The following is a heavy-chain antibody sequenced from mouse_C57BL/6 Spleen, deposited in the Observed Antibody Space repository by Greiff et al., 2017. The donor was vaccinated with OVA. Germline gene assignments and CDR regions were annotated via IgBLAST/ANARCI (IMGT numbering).Heavy chain of an antibody. J-gene: IGHJ2*01. CDR1: GYSITSGYY. CDR3: ARGDYYGSTDY. Sequence: EVQLVESGPGLVKPSQSLSLTCSVTGYSITSGYYWNWIRQFPGNKLEWMGYISYDGSNNYNPSLKNRISITRDTSKNQFFLKLNSVTTEDTATYYCARGDYYGSTDYWGQGTTLTVSS. D-gene: IGHD1-1*01. V-gene: IGHV3-6*01. CDR2: ISYDGSN.